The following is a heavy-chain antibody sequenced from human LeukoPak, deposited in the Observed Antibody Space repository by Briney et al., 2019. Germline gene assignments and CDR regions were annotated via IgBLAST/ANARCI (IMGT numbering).Heavy chain of an antibody. CDR3: ARVDTAMVTNLFDY. Sequence: GASVKVSCTASGYAFSDHGVNWVRQAPGQGLEWMGWISGYNGHTSYAQKFQGRVMVTTDRSTNTAYLELRSLRSDDTAVYYCARVDTAMVTNLFDYWGQGTLVTVSS. V-gene: IGHV1-18*04. CDR2: ISGYNGHT. D-gene: IGHD5-18*01. CDR1: GYAFSDHG. J-gene: IGHJ4*02.